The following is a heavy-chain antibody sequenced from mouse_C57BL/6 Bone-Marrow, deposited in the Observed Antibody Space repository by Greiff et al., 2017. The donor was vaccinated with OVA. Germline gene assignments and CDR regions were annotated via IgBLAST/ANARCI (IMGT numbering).Heavy chain of an antibody. CDR2: IFPGSGST. CDR1: GYTFTDYY. D-gene: IGHD1-1*01. V-gene: IGHV1-75*01. J-gene: IGHJ4*01. Sequence: QVQLQQSGPELVKPGASVKISCKASGYTFTDYYINWVKQRPGQGLEWIGWIFPGSGSTYYNEKFKGKATLTVDKSSSTAYMLLSSLTSEDSAVYCCARFTTVVATKDAMDYWGQGTSVTVSS. CDR3: ARFTTVVATKDAMDY.